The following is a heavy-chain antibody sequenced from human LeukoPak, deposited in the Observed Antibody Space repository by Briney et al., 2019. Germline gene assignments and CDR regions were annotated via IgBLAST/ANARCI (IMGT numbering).Heavy chain of an antibody. CDR3: ARGGGGVVPAAKWRFDP. CDR1: GYTFTSYD. J-gene: IGHJ5*02. V-gene: IGHV1-8*03. CDR2: MNPNSGNT. Sequence: GASVKVSCKASGYTFTSYDINWVRQATGQGLEWMGWMNPNSGNTGYAQKFQGRVTITRSTSISTAYMELSSLRSEDTAVYYCARGGGGVVPAAKWRFDPWGQGTLVTVSS. D-gene: IGHD2-2*01.